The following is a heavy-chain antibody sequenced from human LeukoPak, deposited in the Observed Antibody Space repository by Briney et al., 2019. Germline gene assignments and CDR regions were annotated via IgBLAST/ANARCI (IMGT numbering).Heavy chain of an antibody. CDR1: GGSIGPFY. V-gene: IGHV4-59*01. J-gene: IGHJ4*02. CDR2: ISYSGST. Sequence: SETLSLTCVVSGGSIGPFYWSFIRQPPGKGLEWIGHISYSGSTNYSPSLESRVTISVDTSKNQYSLELSSMTAADTAVYFCARGTCSGGSCLDYWGRGTLVTVSP. D-gene: IGHD2-15*01. CDR3: ARGTCSGGSCLDY.